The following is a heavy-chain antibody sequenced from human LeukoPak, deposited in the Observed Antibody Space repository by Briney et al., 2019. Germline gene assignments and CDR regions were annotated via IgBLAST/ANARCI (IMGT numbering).Heavy chain of an antibody. D-gene: IGHD3-3*01. J-gene: IGHJ4*02. CDR1: GGSISSGGYY. V-gene: IGHV4-30-2*01. Sequence: SQTLSLTCTVSGGSISSGGYYWSWIRQPPGKGLEWIGYIYHSGSTYYNPSLKSRVTISVDRSKNQFSLKLSSVTAADTAVYYCARGLRFLEWLFWGQGTLVTVSS. CDR2: IYHSGST. CDR3: ARGLRFLEWLF.